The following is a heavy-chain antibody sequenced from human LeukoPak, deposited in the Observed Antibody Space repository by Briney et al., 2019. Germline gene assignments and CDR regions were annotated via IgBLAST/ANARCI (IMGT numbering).Heavy chain of an antibody. CDR2: INPNTGGT. Sequence: GASVKVSCKASGFTFTGYYLHWVRQAPGQGLEWMGWINPNTGGTNYAQKFQGRVTMTRDTSITTAYMELSRLRSDDTAVYYCARDNADILTGFDPWGQGTLVTVSS. D-gene: IGHD3-9*01. CDR3: ARDNADILTGFDP. J-gene: IGHJ5*02. V-gene: IGHV1-2*02. CDR1: GFTFTGYY.